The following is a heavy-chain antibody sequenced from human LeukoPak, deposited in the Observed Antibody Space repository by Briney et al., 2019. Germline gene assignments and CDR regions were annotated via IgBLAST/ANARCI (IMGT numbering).Heavy chain of an antibody. CDR1: GGSFSGYS. CDR3: ARGVRYCSSTSCREYFQY. D-gene: IGHD2-2*01. J-gene: IGHJ1*01. Sequence: SETLSLXCAVYGGSFSGYSWSWIRQPPGQGLEWIGEINHSGSINHSGSTNYNPSLKSRVTISVDTSRNQFSLKLSSVTAADTAMYYCARGVRYCSSTSCREYFQYWGQGTLVPVSS. CDR2: INHSGSINHSGST. V-gene: IGHV4-34*01.